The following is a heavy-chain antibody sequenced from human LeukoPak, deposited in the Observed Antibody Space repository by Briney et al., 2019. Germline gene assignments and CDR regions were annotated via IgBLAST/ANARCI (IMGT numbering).Heavy chain of an antibody. CDR3: ARVGSSSSGGETYCDY. CDR1: GFTFSSYS. J-gene: IGHJ4*02. V-gene: IGHV3-21*01. D-gene: IGHD6-6*01. Sequence: PGGSLRLSCAASGFTFSSYSMTWVRQAPGKGLEWVSSISSSSSYIYYADSVKGLFTISRDNAKNSLYLQMNSLRAEDTAVYYCARVGSSSSGGETYCDYWGQGTLVTVSS. CDR2: ISSSSSYI.